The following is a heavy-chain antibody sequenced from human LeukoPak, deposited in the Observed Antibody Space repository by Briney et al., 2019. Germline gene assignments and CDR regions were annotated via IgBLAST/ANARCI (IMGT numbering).Heavy chain of an antibody. Sequence: GRSLRLSCAASGFTFNNYEMNWVRQAPGKGLEWVSYISSSGGTIYYADSVKGRFTISRDNAKNSLYLQMNSLRAEDTAVYYCARDAGTRLKYSFGYGDYWGQGALVTVSS. CDR2: ISSSGGTI. D-gene: IGHD5-18*01. CDR1: GFTFNNYE. V-gene: IGHV3-48*03. J-gene: IGHJ4*02. CDR3: ARDAGTRLKYSFGYGDY.